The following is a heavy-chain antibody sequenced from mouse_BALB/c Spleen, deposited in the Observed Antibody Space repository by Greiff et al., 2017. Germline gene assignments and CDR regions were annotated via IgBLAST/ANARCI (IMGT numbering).Heavy chain of an antibody. J-gene: IGHJ4*01. CDR3: ARTTGAMDY. CDR2: ISSGSSTI. CDR1: GFTFSSFG. D-gene: IGHD2-12*01. Sequence: EVQGVESGGGLVQPGGSRKLSCAASGFTFSSFGMHWVRQAPEQGLEWVAYISSGSSTIYYADTVKGRFTISRDNPKNTLFLQMTSLRSEDTAMYYCARTTGAMDYWGQGTSVTVSS. V-gene: IGHV5-17*02.